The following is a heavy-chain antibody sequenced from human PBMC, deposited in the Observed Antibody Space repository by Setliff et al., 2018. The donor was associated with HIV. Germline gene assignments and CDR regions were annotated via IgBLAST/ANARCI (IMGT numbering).Heavy chain of an antibody. D-gene: IGHD3-10*01. CDR2: TRNKVNSYTT. CDR3: ARGRLLWSDSYYYYYMDV. V-gene: IGHV3-72*01. Sequence: LSLTCAVYGGSFSASYWSWIRQAPGKGLEWIGRTRNKVNSYTTEYAASVKGRFTISRDDSKNSLYLQMNSLKTEDTAVYYCARGRLLWSDSYYYYYMDVWGKGTTVTVSS. CDR1: GGSFSASY. J-gene: IGHJ6*03.